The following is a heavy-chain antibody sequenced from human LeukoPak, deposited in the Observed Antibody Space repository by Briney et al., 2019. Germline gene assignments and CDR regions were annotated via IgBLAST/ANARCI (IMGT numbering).Heavy chain of an antibody. Sequence: GASVKVSCKASGYTFTGYYMHWVRQAPGQGPEWMGWINPNSGGTNHAQKFQGRVTMTRDTSISTAYMELSRLRSDDTAVYYCARTNTGLRLGELSLFDYWGQGTLVTVSS. CDR3: ARTNTGLRLGELSLFDY. D-gene: IGHD3-16*02. CDR2: INPNSGGT. CDR1: GYTFTGYY. V-gene: IGHV1-2*02. J-gene: IGHJ4*02.